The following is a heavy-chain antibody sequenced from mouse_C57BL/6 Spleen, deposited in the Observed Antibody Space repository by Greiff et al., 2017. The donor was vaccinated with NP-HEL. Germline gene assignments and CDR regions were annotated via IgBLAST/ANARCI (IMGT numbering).Heavy chain of an antibody. V-gene: IGHV14-3*01. CDR1: GFNIKNTY. Sequence: VTLKVSVAELVRPGASVKLSCTASGFNIKNTYMHWVKQRPEQGLEWIGRIDPANGNTKYAPKFQGKATITADTSSNTAYLQLSSLTSEDTAIYYCARGGYYGSSHWYFDVWGTGTTVTVSS. J-gene: IGHJ1*03. D-gene: IGHD1-1*01. CDR2: IDPANGNT. CDR3: ARGGYYGSSHWYFDV.